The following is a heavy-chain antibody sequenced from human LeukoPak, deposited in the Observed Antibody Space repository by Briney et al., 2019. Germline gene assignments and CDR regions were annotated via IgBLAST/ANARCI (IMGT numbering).Heavy chain of an antibody. Sequence: PSETLSLTCTVSGGSISSSSYYWGWIRQPPGNGLEWIGTIYYSGSTYYNPSLKSLVTISVDTSKNQCSLKLSSVTAADTAVYYCAKRYCSSTTCYDDRGAFDYWGQGTLVTVSS. J-gene: IGHJ4*02. CDR1: GGSISSSSYY. D-gene: IGHD2-2*01. CDR2: IYYSGST. V-gene: IGHV4-39*01. CDR3: AKRYCSSTTCYDDRGAFDY.